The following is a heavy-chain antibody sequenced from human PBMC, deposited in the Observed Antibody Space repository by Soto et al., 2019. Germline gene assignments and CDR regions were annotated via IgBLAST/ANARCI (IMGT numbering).Heavy chain of an antibody. CDR2: IGGSGGST. CDR1: GFTFTTYA. D-gene: IGHD6-19*01. J-gene: IGHJ4*02. Sequence: GGSLILSCAASGFTFTTYAMSWVRQAPGKGLEWVSAIGGSGGSTYYADSVKGRFTISRDNSKNTLYLQMNTLRAEDTAVYYCAKTAEAVAGTGYDEWGQGNLVTV. V-gene: IGHV3-23*01. CDR3: AKTAEAVAGTGYDE.